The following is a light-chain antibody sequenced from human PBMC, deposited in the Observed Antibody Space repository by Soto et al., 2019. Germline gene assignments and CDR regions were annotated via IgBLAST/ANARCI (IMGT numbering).Light chain of an antibody. V-gene: IGKV3-11*01. CDR2: DST. CDR1: QSIHTS. J-gene: IGKJ5*01. CDR3: QQRNVWPPIT. Sequence: VLTQSPATLSLSPGERATPSRRASQSIHTSLAWYQQKSGKPPRLVSDDSTLRGNGVPDRFGGSRSGTEFTLTINSLELEDFAVYYCQQRNVWPPITFGQGTRLEIK.